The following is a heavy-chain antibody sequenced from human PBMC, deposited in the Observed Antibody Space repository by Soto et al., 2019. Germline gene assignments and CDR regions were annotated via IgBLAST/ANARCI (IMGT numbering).Heavy chain of an antibody. J-gene: IGHJ4*02. CDR3: ARGHPGVEVTAPYY. CDR1: GFTFSTYS. Sequence: GGSLRLSCAASGFTFSTYSMNWVRQAPGKGLEWVSHISTSGSTIYYADSVKGRFTISRDNAKNSLYLQMNSLRAEDTAVYYCARGHPGVEVTAPYYWGQGTLVTVSS. V-gene: IGHV3-48*01. CDR2: ISTSGSTI. D-gene: IGHD3-3*01.